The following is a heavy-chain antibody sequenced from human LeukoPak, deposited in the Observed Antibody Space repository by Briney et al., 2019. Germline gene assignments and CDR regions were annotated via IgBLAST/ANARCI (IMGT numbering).Heavy chain of an antibody. D-gene: IGHD3-22*01. CDR1: GGTFSSYA. J-gene: IGHJ4*02. V-gene: IGHV1-69*04. CDR3: ARAGDYYDSSGSIDY. Sequence: SVKVSRKASGGTFSSYAISWVRQAPGQGLEWMGRIIPILGIANYAQKFQGRVTITADKSTSTAYMELSSLRSEDTAVYYCARAGDYYDSSGSIDYWGQGTLVTVSS. CDR2: IIPILGIA.